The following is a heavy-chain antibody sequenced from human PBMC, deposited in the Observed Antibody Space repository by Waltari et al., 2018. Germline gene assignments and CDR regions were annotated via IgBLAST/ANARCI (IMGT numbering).Heavy chain of an antibody. J-gene: IGHJ3*02. CDR2: IYHSGST. V-gene: IGHV4-38-2*01. D-gene: IGHD1-26*01. CDR1: GYCISSGYY. Sequence: QVQLQESGPGLVKPSETLSLTCAVSGYCISSGYYWGWIRQPPGKGLEWIGSIYHSGSTYYNPSLKSRVTISVDTSKNQFSLKLSSVTAADTAVYYCARHGNSGSYSDAFDIWGQGTMVTVSS. CDR3: ARHGNSGSYSDAFDI.